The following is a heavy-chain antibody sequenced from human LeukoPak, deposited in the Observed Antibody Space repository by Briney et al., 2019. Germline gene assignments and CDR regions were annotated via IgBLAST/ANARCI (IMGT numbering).Heavy chain of an antibody. Sequence: PGGSLLLSCAASGFTFSDYYMSWIRQAPGKGLEWVSYISSSGSTIYYADSVKGRFTISRDNAKNSLYLQMNSLRAEDTALYYCTKDVTPGGADVWGRGTTVTVSS. V-gene: IGHV3-11*01. CDR1: GFTFSDYY. CDR2: ISSSGSTI. D-gene: IGHD2-15*01. J-gene: IGHJ6*02. CDR3: TKDVTPGGADV.